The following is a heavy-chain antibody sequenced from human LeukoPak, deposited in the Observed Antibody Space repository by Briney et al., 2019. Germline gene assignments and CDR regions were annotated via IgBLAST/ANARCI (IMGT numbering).Heavy chain of an antibody. D-gene: IGHD5-18*01. Sequence: SETLSLTCTVSGGSISSYYWSWIRQPPGKGLEWSGYIYYSGSTNYNPSLKSRVTISVDTSKNQFSLKLSSVTAADTAVYYCARAKVFGYSYGTPYYFDYWGQGTLVTVSS. J-gene: IGHJ4*02. CDR3: ARAKVFGYSYGTPYYFDY. V-gene: IGHV4-59*01. CDR1: GGSISSYY. CDR2: IYYSGST.